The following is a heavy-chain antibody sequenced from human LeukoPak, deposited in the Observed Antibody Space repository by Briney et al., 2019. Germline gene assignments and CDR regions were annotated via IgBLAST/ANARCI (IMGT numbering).Heavy chain of an antibody. D-gene: IGHD3-10*01. Sequence: GGSLRLSCAASGFTFSSYDMNWVRQAPGKGLEWVSYISTSGSTTYYADSVKGRFTISRDNAKNSLFLQMNSLRAEDTAVYYCARGRLALYFGDDFWGQGPLVTVSS. V-gene: IGHV3-48*03. CDR3: ARGRLALYFGDDF. CDR2: ISTSGSTT. J-gene: IGHJ4*02. CDR1: GFTFSSYD.